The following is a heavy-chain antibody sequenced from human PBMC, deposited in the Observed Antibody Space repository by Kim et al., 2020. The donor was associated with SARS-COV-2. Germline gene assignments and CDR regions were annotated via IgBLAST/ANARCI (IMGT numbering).Heavy chain of an antibody. V-gene: IGHV4-4*02. CDR3: ARQYSSSWYGDYYYYYGMDV. Sequence: SETLSLTCAVSGGSISSSNWWSWVRQPPGKGLEWIGEIYHSGSTNYNPSLKSRVTISVDKSKNQFSLKLSSVTAADTAVYYCARQYSSSWYGDYYYYYGMDVWGQGTTVTVSS. D-gene: IGHD6-13*01. CDR2: IYHSGST. CDR1: GGSISSSNW. J-gene: IGHJ6*02.